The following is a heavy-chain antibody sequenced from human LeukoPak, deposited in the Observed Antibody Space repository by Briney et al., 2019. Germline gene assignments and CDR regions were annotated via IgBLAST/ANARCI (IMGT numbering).Heavy chain of an antibody. D-gene: IGHD5-12*01. CDR2: IYYSGST. CDR1: GGSISSSSYY. V-gene: IGHV4-39*07. J-gene: IGHJ4*02. CDR3: ARDFVPPPPSRGYSGYDHYYFDY. Sequence: NSSETLSLTCTVSGGSISSSSYYWDWIRQPPGKGLEWIGSIYYSGSTYYNPSLKSRVTISVDTSKNQFSLKLSSVTAADTAVYYCARDFVPPPPSRGYSGYDHYYFDYWGQGTLVTVSS.